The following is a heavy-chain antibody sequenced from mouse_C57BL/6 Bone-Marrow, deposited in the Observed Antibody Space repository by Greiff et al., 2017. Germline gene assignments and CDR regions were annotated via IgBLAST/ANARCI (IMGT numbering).Heavy chain of an antibody. CDR2: INPSNGGT. D-gene: IGHD4-1*01. V-gene: IGHV1-53*01. CDR1: GYTFTSYW. CDR3: ARWGRLGLGFSY. Sequence: QVQLQQPGTELVKPGASVKLSCKASGYTFTSYWMNWVKQRPGQGLEWIGNINPSNGGTNYNEKFKSKATLTVDKSSSTAYMQLSSLTSEDSAVYYCARWGRLGLGFSYWCQGTLVTVSA. J-gene: IGHJ3*01.